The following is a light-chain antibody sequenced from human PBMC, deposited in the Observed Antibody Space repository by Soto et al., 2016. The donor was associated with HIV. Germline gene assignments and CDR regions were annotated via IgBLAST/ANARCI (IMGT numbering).Light chain of an antibody. CDR2: LGS. V-gene: IGKV2-28*01. CDR1: QSLLHSNGYNC. J-gene: IGKJ1*01. CDR3: MQALQTPPWT. Sequence: DIVMTQSPLSLPVTPGEPASISCRSSQSLLHSNGYNCLDWDLQKPGQSPQFLIYLGSNRASGVPDRFSGSGSGTDFTLKISRVEAEDVGVYYCMQALQTPPWTFGQGTKVEIK.